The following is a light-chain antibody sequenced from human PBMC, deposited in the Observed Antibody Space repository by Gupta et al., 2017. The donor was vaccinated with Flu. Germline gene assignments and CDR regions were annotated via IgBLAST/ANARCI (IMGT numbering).Light chain of an antibody. CDR3: QQYHNWPPWT. CDR2: GAS. V-gene: IGKV3-15*01. Sequence: ERATLSCRANQNISSTLAWFQQRPGQGPRLLISGASTRATGIPARFSGSGSGTEFTLTISSLQSEDFAVYFCQQYHNWPPWTFGQGTKVEIK. CDR1: QNISST. J-gene: IGKJ1*01.